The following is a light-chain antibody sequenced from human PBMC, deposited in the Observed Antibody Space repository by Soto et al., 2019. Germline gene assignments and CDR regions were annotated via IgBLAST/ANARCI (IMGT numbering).Light chain of an antibody. Sequence: DIQMTQSPSSLSASIGDRVTITCRASQSISSYLNWYQQKPGKAPKVLIYAASSLQSGVPSRFSGSGSGTDFTLTISSLQPEDFATYYCQQSYSTPPTFGGGTEVEIK. CDR2: AAS. J-gene: IGKJ4*01. CDR3: QQSYSTPPT. CDR1: QSISSY. V-gene: IGKV1-39*01.